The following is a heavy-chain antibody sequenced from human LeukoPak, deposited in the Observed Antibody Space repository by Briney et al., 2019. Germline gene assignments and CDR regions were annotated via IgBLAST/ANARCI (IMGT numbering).Heavy chain of an antibody. V-gene: IGHV1-24*01. CDR3: ARSGYSSGWYWFDP. Sequence: GASVKVSCKVSGYTLTELSMHWVRQAPGKGLEWMGGFDPEDGETIYAQKFQGRVTMTEDTSTDTAYMELSSLRSEDTAVYYCARSGYSSGWYWFDPWGQGTLVTVSS. CDR2: FDPEDGET. J-gene: IGHJ5*02. CDR1: GYTLTELS. D-gene: IGHD6-19*01.